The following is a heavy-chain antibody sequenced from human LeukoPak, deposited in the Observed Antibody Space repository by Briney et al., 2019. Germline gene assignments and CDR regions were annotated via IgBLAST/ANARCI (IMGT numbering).Heavy chain of an antibody. J-gene: IGHJ4*02. CDR2: IYSGGST. Sequence: PGGSLSLSCAASGFTVSSNYMSWVRQAPGKGLEWVSVIYSGGSTYYADSVKGRFTISRDNSKNTLWLQMNSLRAEDTAVYYCARGIAAAGRYDYWGQGTLVTVSS. V-gene: IGHV3-53*01. D-gene: IGHD6-13*01. CDR3: ARGIAAAGRYDY. CDR1: GFTVSSNY.